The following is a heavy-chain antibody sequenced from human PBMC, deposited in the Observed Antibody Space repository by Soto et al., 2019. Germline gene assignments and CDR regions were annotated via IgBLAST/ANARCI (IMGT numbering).Heavy chain of an antibody. CDR3: AKDRLLWFGELPNFDY. Sequence: EVQLLESGGGLVQPGGSLGPSCAPSGFTFSSYAMSWFGQAPGKGLDGVSAFSGSGGSTYYADSVKGRFTISRDNSKNTLYLQMNSLRAEDTAVYYCAKDRLLWFGELPNFDYWGQGTLVTVSS. J-gene: IGHJ4*02. CDR2: FSGSGGST. D-gene: IGHD3-10*01. V-gene: IGHV3-23*01. CDR1: GFTFSSYA.